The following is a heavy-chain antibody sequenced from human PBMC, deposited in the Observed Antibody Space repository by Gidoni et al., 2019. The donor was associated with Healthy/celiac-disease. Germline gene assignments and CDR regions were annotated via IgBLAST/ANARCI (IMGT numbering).Heavy chain of an antibody. CDR3: ARGIGVPDATYYYYYGMDV. V-gene: IGHV3-48*03. D-gene: IGHD2-2*01. CDR1: GFTFSSYE. J-gene: IGHJ6*02. CDR2: ISSSGSTI. Sequence: EVQLVESGGGLVQPGGSLRLSCAASGFTFSSYEMNWVRQAPGKGLEWVSYISSSGSTIYYADSVKGRFTISRDNAKNSLYLQMNSLRAEDTAVYYCARGIGVPDATYYYYYGMDVWGQGTTVTVSS.